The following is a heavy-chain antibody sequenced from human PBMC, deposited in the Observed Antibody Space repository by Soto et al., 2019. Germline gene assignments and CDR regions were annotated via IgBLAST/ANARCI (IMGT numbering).Heavy chain of an antibody. Sequence: GGSLRLSCAASGFTFSSYGMHWVRQAPGKGLEWVAVISYDGSNKYYADSVKGRFTISRDNSKNTLYLQMNSLRAEDTAVYYCAKVRRLGYCSGGSCYNDYWGQGTLVTVSS. D-gene: IGHD2-15*01. CDR3: AKVRRLGYCSGGSCYNDY. J-gene: IGHJ4*02. CDR2: ISYDGSNK. V-gene: IGHV3-30*18. CDR1: GFTFSSYG.